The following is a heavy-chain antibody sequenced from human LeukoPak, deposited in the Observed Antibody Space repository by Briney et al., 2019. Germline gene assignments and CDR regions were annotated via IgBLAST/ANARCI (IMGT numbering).Heavy chain of an antibody. Sequence: PGGSLRLSCAASGFTFSSYVMSWVRQAPGKGLEWVSGISGSGGSTYYADYVKGRFTISRDNSKNTLYLQMNSLRAEDTAVYYCAKARDTHFDYWGQGTLVTVSS. CDR3: AKARDTHFDY. CDR1: GFTFSSYV. CDR2: ISGSGGST. V-gene: IGHV3-23*01. J-gene: IGHJ4*02. D-gene: IGHD5-18*01.